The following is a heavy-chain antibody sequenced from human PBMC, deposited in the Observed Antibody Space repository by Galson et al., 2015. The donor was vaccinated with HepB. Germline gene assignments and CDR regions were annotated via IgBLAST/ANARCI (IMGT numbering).Heavy chain of an antibody. CDR2: ISSSGANT. CDR1: GFSFSSYA. CDR3: AKVGQQLVRGLYYYYGMDV. D-gene: IGHD6-13*01. V-gene: IGHV3-23*01. J-gene: IGHJ6*02. Sequence: SLRLSCAASGFSFSSYAMSWVRQAPGKGLEWVSAISSSGANTYYEDSVKGRFAISRDNSKHTLYLQMNSLRAEDTAVYYCAKVGQQLVRGLYYYYGMDVWGQGTTVTVSS.